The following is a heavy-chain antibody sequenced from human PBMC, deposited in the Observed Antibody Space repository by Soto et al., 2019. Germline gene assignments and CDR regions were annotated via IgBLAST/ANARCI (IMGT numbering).Heavy chain of an antibody. CDR2: IYYSGST. CDR1: GDSISSRSYY. CDR3: ARQRNSVVTQAYFDV. V-gene: IGHV4-39*01. Sequence: SETLSLTCTVTGDSISSRSYYWGWIRQPPGKGLEWIGSIYYSGSTYNNPSLRSRVSMSIDTSKDQFSLKLKSVTAADTALYFCARQRNSVVTQAYFDVWGQGSLVTVYS. J-gene: IGHJ4*02. D-gene: IGHD2-21*02.